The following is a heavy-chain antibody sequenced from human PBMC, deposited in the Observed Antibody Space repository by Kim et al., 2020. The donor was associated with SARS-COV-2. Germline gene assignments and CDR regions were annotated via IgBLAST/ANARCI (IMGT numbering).Heavy chain of an antibody. Sequence: ASVKVSCKASGYTFTGYYMHWVRQAPGQGLEWMGRINPNSGGTNYAQKFQGRVTMTRDTSISTAYMELSRLRSDDTAVYYCAREYDFWSGYLDYWGQGTLVTVSS. D-gene: IGHD3-3*01. CDR3: AREYDFWSGYLDY. J-gene: IGHJ4*02. V-gene: IGHV1-2*06. CDR2: INPNSGGT. CDR1: GYTFTGYY.